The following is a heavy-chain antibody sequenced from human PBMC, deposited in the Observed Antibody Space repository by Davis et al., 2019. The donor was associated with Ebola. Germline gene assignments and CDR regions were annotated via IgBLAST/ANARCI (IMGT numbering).Heavy chain of an antibody. V-gene: IGHV3-23*01. J-gene: IGHJ6*04. Sequence: GESLKISCETSGFIFRNYVMSWVRQAPGKGLEWVSAVNSNGGYTYYADSVKGRFTISRDNSKKTLYLQMNSLRAEDTAVYYCAKSGLSFGVVIYHYGMDVWGKGTTVTVSS. CDR3: AKSGLSFGVVIYHYGMDV. D-gene: IGHD3-3*01. CDR2: VNSNGGYT. CDR1: GFIFRNYV.